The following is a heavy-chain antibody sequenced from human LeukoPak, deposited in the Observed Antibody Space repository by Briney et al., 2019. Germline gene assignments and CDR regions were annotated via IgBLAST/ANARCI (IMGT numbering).Heavy chain of an antibody. CDR2: MNPNSGNT. CDR1: GYTFTSYD. D-gene: IGHD3-16*01. J-gene: IGHJ6*03. CDR3: ARGRGSPYYYYYYMDV. Sequence: ASVKVSCKAPGYTFTSYDINWVRQATGQGLEWMGWMNPNSGNTGYAQKFQGRVTMTRNTSVSTAYMELSSLRSEDTAVYYCARGRGSPYYYYYYMDVWGKGTTVTISS. V-gene: IGHV1-8*01.